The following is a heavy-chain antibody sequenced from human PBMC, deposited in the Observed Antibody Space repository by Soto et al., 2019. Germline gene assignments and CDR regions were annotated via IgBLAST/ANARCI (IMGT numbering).Heavy chain of an antibody. J-gene: IGHJ5*02. CDR3: ARQGSIAAAGIRNWFDP. D-gene: IGHD6-13*01. CDR2: IYYSGST. V-gene: IGHV4-39*01. Sequence: SETLSLTCTVSGGSITNCNYYWGWIRQPPGKGLEWIGSIYYSGSTYHNPSLKSRVTISVDTSKNQFSLKLNSVTAADTAVYYCARQGSIAAAGIRNWFDPWGQGALVTVSS. CDR1: GGSITNCNYY.